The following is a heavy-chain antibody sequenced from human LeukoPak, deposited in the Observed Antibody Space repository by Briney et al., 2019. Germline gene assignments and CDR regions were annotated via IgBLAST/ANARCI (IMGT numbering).Heavy chain of an antibody. V-gene: IGHV3-7*01. J-gene: IGHJ4*02. Sequence: GGSLRLSCAASGFTLTTYAMHWVRQAPGKGLEWVANIKQDGSEKYYVDSVKGRFTISRDNAKNSLYLQINSLRAEDTAVYYCARGGTTFEHWGQGTLVTVSS. CDR2: IKQDGSEK. CDR1: GFTLTTYA. D-gene: IGHD4-11*01. CDR3: ARGGTTFEH.